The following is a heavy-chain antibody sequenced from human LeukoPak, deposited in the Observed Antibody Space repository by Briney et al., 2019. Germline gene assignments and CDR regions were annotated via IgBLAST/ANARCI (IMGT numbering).Heavy chain of an antibody. Sequence: ASVKVSCKASGYTFTSYGISWVRQAPGQGLEWMGWISSDDDNTNYEQKFQGRLTMTTDTSTTTVYMELRSLRSDDTAVYYCARDVDSGNYPNNAFDIWGQGTVVTVSS. D-gene: IGHD1-26*01. J-gene: IGHJ3*02. CDR2: ISSDDDNT. CDR1: GYTFTSYG. CDR3: ARDVDSGNYPNNAFDI. V-gene: IGHV1-18*01.